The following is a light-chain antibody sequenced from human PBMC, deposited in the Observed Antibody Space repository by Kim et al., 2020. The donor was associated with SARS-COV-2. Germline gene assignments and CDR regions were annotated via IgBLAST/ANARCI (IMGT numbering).Light chain of an antibody. V-gene: IGKV3-11*01. CDR1: PSVSSY. Sequence: PRDTATLSCRASPSVSSYLAWYQQQPGQAPRLLIYDASNRATGIPARFSGSGSGTDFTLTISSLEPEDFAVYYCQQRSNWPPIIPFGGGTKVDIK. CDR2: DAS. J-gene: IGKJ4*01. CDR3: QQRSNWPPIIP.